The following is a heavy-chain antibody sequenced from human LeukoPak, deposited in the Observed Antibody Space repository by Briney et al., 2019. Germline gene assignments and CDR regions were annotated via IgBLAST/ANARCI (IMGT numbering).Heavy chain of an antibody. CDR1: GGSTSSGSYY. CDR2: IYTSGST. CDR3: ARLYTAAAEIFDY. Sequence: SETLSLTCTVSGGSTSSGSYYWSWIRQPAGKGLEWIGRIYTSGSTNYNPSLKSRVTISVDTSKNQFSLKLSSVTAADTAVYYCARLYTAAAEIFDYWGQGALVTVSS. J-gene: IGHJ4*02. V-gene: IGHV4-61*02. D-gene: IGHD6-13*01.